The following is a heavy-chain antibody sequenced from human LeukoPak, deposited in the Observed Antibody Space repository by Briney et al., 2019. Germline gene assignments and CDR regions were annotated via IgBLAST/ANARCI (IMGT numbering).Heavy chain of an antibody. J-gene: IGHJ4*02. Sequence: GGSLRLSCAASGFTFSNYEMNWVRQAPGKGLEWVSYISSSGSTIYYADSVKGRFTISRDNAKNSLYLQMNSPRDEDTAVYYCARGGSSCFDSWGQGTLVTVSS. CDR2: ISSSGSTI. D-gene: IGHD6-13*01. CDR1: GFTFSNYE. V-gene: IGHV3-48*03. CDR3: ARGGSSCFDS.